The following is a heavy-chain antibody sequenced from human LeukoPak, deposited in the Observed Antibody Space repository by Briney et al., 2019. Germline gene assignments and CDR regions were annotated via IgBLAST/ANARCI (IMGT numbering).Heavy chain of an antibody. CDR3: ARQVAAAGHKYFQH. Sequence: SETLSLTCAVYGGSFSGYYWSWIRQPPGKGLEWIGEINHSGSTNYNPSLKSRVTIPVDTSKNQFSLKLSSVTAADTAVYYCARQVAAAGHKYFQHWGQGTLVTVSS. D-gene: IGHD6-13*01. J-gene: IGHJ1*01. CDR2: INHSGST. CDR1: GGSFSGYY. V-gene: IGHV4-34*01.